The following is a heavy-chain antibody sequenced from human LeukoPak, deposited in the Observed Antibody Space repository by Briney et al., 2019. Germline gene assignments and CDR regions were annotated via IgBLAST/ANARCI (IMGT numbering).Heavy chain of an antibody. CDR1: GFTFSNAW. CDR3: TTTYIVASTRNFADY. CDR2: IKSKTDGGTA. D-gene: IGHD5-12*01. J-gene: IGHJ4*02. V-gene: IGHV3-15*01. Sequence: GGSLRLSCEASGFTFSNAWMNWVRQAPGKGLEWVGRIKSKTDGGTAVYAAPLKGRFTISRDDSKHAVDLQMNSLKGEDTAMYYCTTTYIVASTRNFADYWGQGTLVIVSS.